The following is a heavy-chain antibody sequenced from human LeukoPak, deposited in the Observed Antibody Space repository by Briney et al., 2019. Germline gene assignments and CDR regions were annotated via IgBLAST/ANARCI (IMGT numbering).Heavy chain of an antibody. CDR3: ARAPRDDILGEGDI. CDR2: IYYSGST. D-gene: IGHD3-9*01. J-gene: IGHJ3*02. Sequence: KPSETLSLTCTVSGGSISSSSYYWSWIRQPPGKGLEWIGYIYYSGSTNYNPSLKSRVTISVDTSKNQFSPKLSSVTAADTAVYYCARAPRDDILGEGDIWGQGTMVTVSS. V-gene: IGHV4-61*01. CDR1: GGSISSSSYY.